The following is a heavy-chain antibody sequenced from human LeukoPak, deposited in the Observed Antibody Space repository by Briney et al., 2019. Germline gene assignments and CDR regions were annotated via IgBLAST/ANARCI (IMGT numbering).Heavy chain of an antibody. CDR2: INSDGSWT. CDR1: GNYW. V-gene: IGHV3-74*01. Sequence: GGSLRLSCAASGNYWMHWVRQAPGKGLVWVSHINSDGSWTSYADSVKGRFTISKDNAKNTVYLQMNNLRAEDTAVYYCAKDGPEAAIDYWGQGTLVTVSS. CDR3: AKDGPEAAIDY. J-gene: IGHJ4*02. D-gene: IGHD2-15*01.